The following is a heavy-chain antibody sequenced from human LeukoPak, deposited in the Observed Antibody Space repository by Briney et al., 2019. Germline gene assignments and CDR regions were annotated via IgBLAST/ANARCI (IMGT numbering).Heavy chain of an antibody. D-gene: IGHD5-24*01. Sequence: GASVKVSCKASGYTFTSYYVHWVRQAPGQGLQWMGIINPTSGDTNYAQKFQVRVTMTRDMSTNTVYMELSSLRSEDTAVYYCARYGFSAVWQGGWHAFDIWGHGTMVTVSS. CDR3: ARYGFSAVWQGGWHAFDI. J-gene: IGHJ3*02. V-gene: IGHV1-46*01. CDR2: INPTSGDT. CDR1: GYTFTSYY.